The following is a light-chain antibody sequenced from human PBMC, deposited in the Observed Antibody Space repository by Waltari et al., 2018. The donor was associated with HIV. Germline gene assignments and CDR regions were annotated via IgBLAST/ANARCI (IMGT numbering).Light chain of an antibody. CDR1: SSNLESNY. Sequence: QPVLAQQPSASGPPGPRVTISCSGSSSNLESNYVHWYQQFPGTAPTLLIYRSSQRPSGVPDRFSGSKSGTSASLAISGLRSEDEADYYCAAWDDSLSGSWVFGGGTKLTVL. J-gene: IGLJ3*02. CDR3: AAWDDSLSGSWV. CDR2: RSS. V-gene: IGLV1-47*01.